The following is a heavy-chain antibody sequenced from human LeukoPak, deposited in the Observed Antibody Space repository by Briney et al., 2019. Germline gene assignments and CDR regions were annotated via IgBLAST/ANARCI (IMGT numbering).Heavy chain of an antibody. CDR3: ATGEVVPAAIFDY. V-gene: IGHV1-69*13. CDR2: IIPIFGTA. D-gene: IGHD2-2*01. Sequence: ASVRVSCKASGGTFSSYAIRGVRQAPGQWLEWMGGIIPIFGTANYAQKFQGRVTITADESTSTAYMELSSLRSEDTAVYYCATGEVVPAAIFDYWGQGTLVTVSS. CDR1: GGTFSSYA. J-gene: IGHJ4*02.